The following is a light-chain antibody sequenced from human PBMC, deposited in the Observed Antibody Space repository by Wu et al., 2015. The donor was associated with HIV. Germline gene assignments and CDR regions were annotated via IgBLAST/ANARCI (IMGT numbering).Light chain of an antibody. V-gene: IGKV3-11*01. J-gene: IGKJ2*01. Sequence: LTQSPDTLSLSPGQTATLSCRASQSVASFLAWYQQKPGQAPRLLIYDASNRATGIPARFSGSGSGTDFTLTISSLEPEDFAVYYCQQRRYWPLYTFGQGTKLEIK. CDR3: QQRRYWPLYT. CDR2: DAS. CDR1: QSVASF.